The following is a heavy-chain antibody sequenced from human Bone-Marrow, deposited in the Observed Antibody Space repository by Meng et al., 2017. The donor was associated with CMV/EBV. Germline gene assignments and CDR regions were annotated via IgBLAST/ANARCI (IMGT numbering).Heavy chain of an antibody. CDR2: INHSGST. CDR3: ARTGARSHYYYDSSGIRYFDY. D-gene: IGHD3-22*01. J-gene: IGHJ4*02. CDR1: GGSFSGYY. V-gene: IGHV4-34*01. Sequence: GSLRLSCAVYGGSFSGYYWSRIRQPPGKGLEWIGEINHSGSTNYNPSLKSRVTISVDTSKNQFSLKLSSVTAADTAVYYCARTGARSHYYYDSSGIRYFDYWGQGTLVTVSS.